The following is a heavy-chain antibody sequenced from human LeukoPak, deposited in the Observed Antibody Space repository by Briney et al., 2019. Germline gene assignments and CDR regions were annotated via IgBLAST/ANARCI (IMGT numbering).Heavy chain of an antibody. D-gene: IGHD3-3*01. CDR3: AREYRIKLFGVEKRDGFDI. V-gene: IGHV1-2*02. CDR1: GYTFTGYY. CDR2: INPNSGGT. Sequence: SVKVSCKASGYTFTGYYMHWVRQAPGQGLEWMGWINPNSGGTNYAQKFQGRVTVTRDMSTSTVYMELISLTSEDTAVYYCAREYRIKLFGVEKRDGFDIWGQGTMVTVSS. J-gene: IGHJ3*02.